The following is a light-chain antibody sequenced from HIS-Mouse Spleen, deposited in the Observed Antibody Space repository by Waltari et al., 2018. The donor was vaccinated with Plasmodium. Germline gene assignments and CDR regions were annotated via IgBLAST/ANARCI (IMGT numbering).Light chain of an antibody. CDR3: YSTDSSGNHRV. V-gene: IGLV3-10*01. CDR2: EDS. J-gene: IGLJ3*02. Sequence: SYELPQPPSVSVSPGQTARITCSGDALPKKYAYWYQQKSGQAPVLVIYEDSKRPFGIPGRFSGSSSGTMATLTISGAQVEDEADYYCYSTDSSGNHRVFGGGTKLTVL. CDR1: ALPKKY.